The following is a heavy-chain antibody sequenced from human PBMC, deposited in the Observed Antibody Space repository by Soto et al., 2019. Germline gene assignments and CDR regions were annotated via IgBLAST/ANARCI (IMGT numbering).Heavy chain of an antibody. Sequence: VGSLRLSCEVSGFTFSMYSMSWVRQRPGKGLEWVAKIPQDGVDGHYADSVKGRFIISRDNGKNSLHLQLNNLRAEDTAVYYCARDHLILPAHDFFYGSDVWGRGATVTVSS. V-gene: IGHV3-7*03. D-gene: IGHD2-21*02. J-gene: IGHJ6*02. CDR2: IPQDGVDG. CDR3: ARDHLILPAHDFFYGSDV. CDR1: GFTFSMYS.